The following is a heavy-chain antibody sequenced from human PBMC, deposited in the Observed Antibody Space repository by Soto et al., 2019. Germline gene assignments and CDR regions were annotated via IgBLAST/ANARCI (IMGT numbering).Heavy chain of an antibody. CDR3: ASAVYCSGGSCSFDP. J-gene: IGHJ5*02. CDR2: IYYTGSS. D-gene: IGHD2-15*01. Sequence: PSQPLSLTWAVSYGSVSSGNCYLSFIKQPPWKGLEWIGFIYYTGSSSYNPSLKSRVTMSLDKSNNQFSLKLTSVTAADTAVYYCASAVYCSGGSCSFDPWGQGTLVTVSS. CDR1: YGSVSSGNCY. V-gene: IGHV4-61*01.